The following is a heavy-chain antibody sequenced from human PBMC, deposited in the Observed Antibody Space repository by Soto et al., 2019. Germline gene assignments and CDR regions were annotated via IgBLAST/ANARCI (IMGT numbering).Heavy chain of an antibody. J-gene: IGHJ3*02. CDR3: ARANSSSWYAYAFDS. Sequence: SVKVSCKASGGTFSSYTISWVRQAPGQGLEWMGRIIPILGIANYAQKFQGRVTITADKSTSTAYMELSSLRSEDTAVYYCARANSSSWYAYAFDSWGQGTMVTFSS. V-gene: IGHV1-69*02. CDR2: IIPILGIA. D-gene: IGHD6-13*01. CDR1: GGTFSSYT.